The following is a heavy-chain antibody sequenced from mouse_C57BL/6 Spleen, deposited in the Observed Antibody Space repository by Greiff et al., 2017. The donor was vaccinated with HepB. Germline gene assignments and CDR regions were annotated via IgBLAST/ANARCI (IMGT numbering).Heavy chain of an antibody. CDR1: GYSFTSYY. J-gene: IGHJ4*01. CDR3: ARRGEGYGAMDY. Sequence: QVQLQQSGPELVKPGASVKISCKASGYSFTSYYIHWVKQRPGQGLEWIGWIYPGSGNTKYNEKFKGKATLTADTSSSTAYMQLSSLTAEDSAVYYCARRGEGYGAMDYWGQGTSVTVSS. D-gene: IGHD1-1*02. CDR2: IYPGSGNT. V-gene: IGHV1-66*01.